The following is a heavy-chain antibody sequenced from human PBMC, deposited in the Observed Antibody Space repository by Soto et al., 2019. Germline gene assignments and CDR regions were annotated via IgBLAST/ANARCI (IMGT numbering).Heavy chain of an antibody. CDR3: ARDTLPGGWELLRSLDY. V-gene: IGHV3-30-3*01. D-gene: IGHD1-26*01. CDR2: ISYDGSNK. Sequence: QVQLVESGGGMVQPGRSLRLSCAASGFTFSSYAMHWVRQAPGKGLEWVAVISYDGSNKYYADSVKGRFTISRDNSKNTLYLQMNSLRAEDTAVYYCARDTLPGGWELLRSLDYWGQGTLVTVSS. CDR1: GFTFSSYA. J-gene: IGHJ4*02.